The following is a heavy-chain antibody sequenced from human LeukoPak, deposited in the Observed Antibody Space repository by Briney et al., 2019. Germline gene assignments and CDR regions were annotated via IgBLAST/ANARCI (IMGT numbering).Heavy chain of an antibody. V-gene: IGHV1-24*01. CDR3: ATIVAVATFDY. Sequence: ASVKVSCKVSGYTPTELSMHWVRQAPGKGLEWMGRFDPEDGETIYAQTFQGRVTMTEDTSTDTAYMDLSSVRSEDTAMYYCATIVAVATFDYWGQGTLVTVSS. CDR2: FDPEDGET. D-gene: IGHD6-19*01. J-gene: IGHJ4*02. CDR1: GYTPTELS.